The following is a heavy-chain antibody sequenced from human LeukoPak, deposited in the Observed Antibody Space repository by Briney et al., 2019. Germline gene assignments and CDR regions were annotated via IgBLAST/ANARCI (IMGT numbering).Heavy chain of an antibody. CDR2: INAGNGNT. V-gene: IGHV1-3*01. CDR3: ARDADGDYVMDY. J-gene: IGHJ4*02. CDR1: GYTFTSYA. D-gene: IGHD4-17*01. Sequence: ASVKVCCKASGYTFTSYAMHWVRQAPGQRLEWMGWINAGNGNTKYSQKFQGRVTITRDTSASTAYMELSSLRSEDTAVYYCARDADGDYVMDYWGQGTLVTVSS.